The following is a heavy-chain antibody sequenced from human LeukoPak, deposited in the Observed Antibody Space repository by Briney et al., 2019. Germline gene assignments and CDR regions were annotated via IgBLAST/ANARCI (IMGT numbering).Heavy chain of an antibody. J-gene: IGHJ4*02. CDR3: ARGGRDGYDY. D-gene: IGHD5-24*01. CDR2: IYYSGST. CDR1: GGSISSGSYY. Sequence: SQTLSLTCTVSGGSISSGSYYWNWIRQPPGKGLEWIGYIYYSGSTNYNPSLKSRVTISVDTSKNQFSLKLSSVTAADTAVYYCARGGRDGYDYWGQGTLVTVSS. V-gene: IGHV4-61*01.